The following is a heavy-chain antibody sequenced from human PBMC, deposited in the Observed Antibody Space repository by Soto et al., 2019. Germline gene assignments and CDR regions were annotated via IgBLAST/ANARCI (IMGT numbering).Heavy chain of an antibody. CDR2: ISSSGASI. CDR1: GFTFSDYY. CDR3: VRGGWSSSGGIAAS. V-gene: IGHV3-11*01. D-gene: IGHD6-13*01. Sequence: GGSLRLSCAASGFTFSDYYMSWIRQAPGKGLEWVSCISSSGASIYYADSVKGRFTISRDNAENSLSLQMSSLRAEDTAVYYCVRGGWSSSGGIAASWGQGTLVTVSS. J-gene: IGHJ5*02.